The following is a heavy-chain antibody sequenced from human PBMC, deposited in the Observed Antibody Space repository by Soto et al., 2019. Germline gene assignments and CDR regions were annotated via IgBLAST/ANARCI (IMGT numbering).Heavy chain of an antibody. CDR3: ARDKYWSGGSCRKNWFVP. Sequence: SETLSLTCTVSGGSISSSYWSWIRQPPGKGLEWLAYIYDDGSANYNPSLKSRATISLDMSKNQFSLKLTSATAADTAVYYCARDKYWSGGSCRKNWFVPWGQGTLVTVSS. V-gene: IGHV4-59*01. CDR1: GGSISSSY. D-gene: IGHD2-15*01. CDR2: IYDDGSA. J-gene: IGHJ5*02.